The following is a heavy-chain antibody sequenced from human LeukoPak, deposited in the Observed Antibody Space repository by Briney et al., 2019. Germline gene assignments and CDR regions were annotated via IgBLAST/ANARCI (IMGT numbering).Heavy chain of an antibody. CDR1: GGSISSSSYY. J-gene: IGHJ4*02. D-gene: IGHD6-13*01. Sequence: SETLSLTCTVSGGSISSSSYYWGWIRQPPGKGLEWIGSIYYSGITYYNPSLKSRVTISVDTSKNQFSLKLSSVTAADTAVYYCARDERAPYSSSWTDYWGQGTLVTVSS. CDR2: IYYSGIT. CDR3: ARDERAPYSSSWTDY. V-gene: IGHV4-39*02.